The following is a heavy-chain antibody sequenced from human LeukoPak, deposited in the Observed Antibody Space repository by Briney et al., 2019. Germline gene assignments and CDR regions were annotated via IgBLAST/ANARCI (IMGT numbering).Heavy chain of an antibody. V-gene: IGHV3-23*01. Sequence: PGGSLRLSCAASGFTFSSYWMSWVRQAPGKGLEWVSAISGSGGSTYYADSVKGRFTISRDKSKNTLYLQMNSLRAEDTAVYYCARDLMGIAYRGAFYYWGQGTLVTVSS. CDR3: ARDLMGIAYRGAFYY. CDR2: ISGSGGST. J-gene: IGHJ4*02. D-gene: IGHD6-13*01. CDR1: GFTFSSYW.